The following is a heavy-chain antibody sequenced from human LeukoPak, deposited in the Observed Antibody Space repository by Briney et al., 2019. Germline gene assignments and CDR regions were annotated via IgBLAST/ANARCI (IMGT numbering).Heavy chain of an antibody. CDR2: LYPGVST. D-gene: IGHD3-22*01. CDR3: ARMKFYDSTGYSPGHYMDV. CDR1: GGPIYSYY. J-gene: IGHJ6*03. V-gene: IGHV4-4*07. Sequence: SETLSLTCTVSGGPIYSYYWSWIRQTAGKGLEWIGRLYPGVSTDYNPSLKSRVTMSVDTFRNQFALELNTVTAADTAVYYCARMKFYDSTGYSPGHYMDVWGKGTTVTVSS.